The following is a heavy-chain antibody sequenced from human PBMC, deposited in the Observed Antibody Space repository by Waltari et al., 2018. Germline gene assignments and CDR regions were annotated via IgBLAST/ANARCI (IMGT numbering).Heavy chain of an antibody. CDR1: GGSFSDYY. D-gene: IGHD2-21*01. V-gene: IGHV4-34*02. Sequence: QVQLQQWGAGLLKPSETLSLTCAVYGGSFSDYYWSWIRQPPGRGLEWIGEINHSANTNYNPSLKRRVTISVATSKNQVSLKLNSMAAADTAVYDCARGRGSADVWRGDYPSIDYWRPGPLVTVSS. CDR3: ARGRGSADVWRGDYPSIDY. J-gene: IGHJ4*02. CDR2: INHSANT.